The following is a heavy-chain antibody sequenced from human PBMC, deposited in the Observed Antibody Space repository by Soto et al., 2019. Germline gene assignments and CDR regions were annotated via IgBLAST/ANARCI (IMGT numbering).Heavy chain of an antibody. V-gene: IGHV3-23*01. J-gene: IGHJ5*01. CDR1: GFTFISYA. Sequence: EVQLLESGGGLVQPGGSLRLSYAASGFTFISYAMSWVRQAPGKGLEWVSTITGSGDTTYYSDSVKGRFTISRDNSKYTLYRQMNRLRADDTALYYCAKDLQTGSTGWFDSWGQGTLDTVSS. CDR3: AKDLQTGSTGWFDS. CDR2: ITGSGDTT. D-gene: IGHD1-7*01.